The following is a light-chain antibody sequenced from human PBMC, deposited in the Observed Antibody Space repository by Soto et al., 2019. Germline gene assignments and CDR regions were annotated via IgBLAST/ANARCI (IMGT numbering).Light chain of an antibody. Sequence: EIVLTQSPGTLSLSPGETATLSCRASQSLTSSYLAWYQQRPGQAPSLLIYGVSSRATGIPDRFSGSGSGTDFTLTITRLEPEDFAVYHCQHYGYSLWTFGQGTKVDIK. J-gene: IGKJ1*01. CDR3: QHYGYSLWT. V-gene: IGKV3-20*01. CDR2: GVS. CDR1: QSLTSSY.